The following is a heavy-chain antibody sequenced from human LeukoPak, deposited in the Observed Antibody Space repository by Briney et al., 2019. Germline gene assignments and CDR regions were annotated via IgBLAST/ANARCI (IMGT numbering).Heavy chain of an antibody. J-gene: IGHJ4*02. CDR2: IRQDGNEK. CDR1: GFTFSNYW. Sequence: GGSLRLSCTASGFTFSNYWMIWVRQAPGKGVEWVSIIRQDGNEKYSVDSVRGRFTISRDNARTSLYLQMDSLRAEDTAVYHCARVKDYGSGSYYPTFDYWGQGTLVTVSS. V-gene: IGHV3-7*03. D-gene: IGHD3-10*01. CDR3: ARVKDYGSGSYYPTFDY.